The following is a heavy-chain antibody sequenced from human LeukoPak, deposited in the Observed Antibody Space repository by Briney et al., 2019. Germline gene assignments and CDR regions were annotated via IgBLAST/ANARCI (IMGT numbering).Heavy chain of an antibody. J-gene: IGHJ4*02. D-gene: IGHD3-3*01. V-gene: IGHV1-8*03. CDR2: MNPNSGNT. CDR3: ARGRNLRYYDFWSGYYIGFDY. Sequence: GASVKVSCKASGYTFASYDINWVRQAPGQGLEWMGWMNPNSGNTGYAQKFQGRVTITRNTSISTAYMELSSLRSEDTAVYYCARGRNLRYYDFWSGYYIGFDYWGQGTLVTVSS. CDR1: GYTFASYD.